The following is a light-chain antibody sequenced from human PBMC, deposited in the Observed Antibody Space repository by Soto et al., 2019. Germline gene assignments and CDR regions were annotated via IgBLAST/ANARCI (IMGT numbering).Light chain of an antibody. V-gene: IGKV3-11*01. Sequence: EIVLTQSPATLSLSPGERATLSCRASQTVSSSLAWYQQKPGQAPRLLIYGASTRATGIPDRITGSGSGTDFTLTISRLEPEDFAVYYCQQYDTSPVTFGQGTKLEI. J-gene: IGKJ2*01. CDR1: QTVSSS. CDR2: GAS. CDR3: QQYDTSPVT.